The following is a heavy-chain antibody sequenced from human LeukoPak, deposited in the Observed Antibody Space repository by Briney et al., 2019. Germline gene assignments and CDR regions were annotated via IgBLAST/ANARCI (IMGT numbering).Heavy chain of an antibody. CDR2: IKQDGGEK. CDR1: GFTFSDYW. V-gene: IGHV3-7*03. J-gene: IGHJ4*02. CDR3: AKAKRTRYSSSWYFDY. D-gene: IGHD6-13*01. Sequence: GGSLRLSCAASGFTFSDYWMTWVRQAPGKGLEWVANIKQDGGEKYYVDSVKGRFTISRDNAKNSLYLQMNSLRAEDTAVYYCAKAKRTRYSSSWYFDYWGQGTLVTVSS.